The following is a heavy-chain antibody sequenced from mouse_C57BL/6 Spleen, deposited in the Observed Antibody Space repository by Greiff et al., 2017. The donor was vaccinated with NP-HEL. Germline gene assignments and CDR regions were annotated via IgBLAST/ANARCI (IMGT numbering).Heavy chain of an antibody. CDR3: AIEGITTVVATPYYAMDY. V-gene: IGHV1-74*01. J-gene: IGHJ4*01. CDR1: GYTFTSYW. D-gene: IGHD1-1*01. Sequence: VQLQQPGAELVKPGASVKVSCKASGYTFTSYWMHWVKQRPGQGLEWIGRIHPSDSDTNYNQKFKGKATLTVDKSSSTAYMQLSSLTSEDSAVYYCAIEGITTVVATPYYAMDYWGQGTSVTVSS. CDR2: IHPSDSDT.